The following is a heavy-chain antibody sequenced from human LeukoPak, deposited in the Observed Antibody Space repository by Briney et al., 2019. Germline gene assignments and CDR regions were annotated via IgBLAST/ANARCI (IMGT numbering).Heavy chain of an antibody. V-gene: IGHV3-23*01. D-gene: IGHD6-13*01. CDR2: ISGSGGST. CDR3: AKNGASSSWYLRYYYYYYYMDV. CDR1: GFTFSSYA. Sequence: PGGSLRLSCAASGFTFSSYAMSWVRQAPGKGLEWVSAISGSGGSTYYADSVKGRFTISRDNSKNTLYLQMNSLRAEDTAVYYCAKNGASSSWYLRYYYYYYYMDVWGKGTTVTISS. J-gene: IGHJ6*03.